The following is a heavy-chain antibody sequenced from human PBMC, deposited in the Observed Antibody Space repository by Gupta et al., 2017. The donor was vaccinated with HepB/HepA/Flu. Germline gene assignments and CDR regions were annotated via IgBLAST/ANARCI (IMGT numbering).Heavy chain of an antibody. CDR1: GFTFSKSA. Sequence: EVQLLESGGGLVQPGGSLRLSCAASGFTFSKSAMSWVRQVPGKGLEWVSTITDTGERTDDAAAVKGRLTISRDKSKNKLALHMKRLRAEDTALYYCARSQGGLDHHCDYGGQGTLVTVSS. J-gene: IGHJ4*02. CDR2: ITDTGERT. V-gene: IGHV3-23*01. CDR3: ARSQGGLDHHCDY. D-gene: IGHD4-17*01.